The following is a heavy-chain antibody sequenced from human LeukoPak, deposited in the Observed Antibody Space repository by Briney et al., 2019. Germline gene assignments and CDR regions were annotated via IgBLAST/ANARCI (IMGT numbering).Heavy chain of an antibody. V-gene: IGHV3-23*01. CDR3: AKDLIAGYCSGGSCYSFILGVNDY. CDR1: GFTLSSYA. CDR2: ISVSGNT. Sequence: GGSLRLSCAASGFTLSSYAMSWVRQGPGKGLEWVSAISVSGNTYHADSVKGRFPISRDSSKNTLYLQMNSLRAGEAAVYYCAKDLIAGYCSGGSCYSFILGVNDYWGQGTLVTVSS. J-gene: IGHJ4*02. D-gene: IGHD2-15*01.